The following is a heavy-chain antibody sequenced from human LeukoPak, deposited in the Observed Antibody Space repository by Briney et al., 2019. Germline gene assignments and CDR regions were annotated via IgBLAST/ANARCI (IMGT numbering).Heavy chain of an antibody. V-gene: IGHV4-59*08. CDR2: IYYSGST. J-gene: IGHJ6*02. D-gene: IGHD4-17*01. Sequence: PSETLSLTCAVSADSFSSHYWTWIRQPPGKGLEWIGYIYYSGSTNYNPSLKSRVTISVDTSKNQFSLKLSSVTAADTAVYYCARGHDYGNYYGMDVWGQGTTVTVSS. CDR1: ADSFSSHY. CDR3: ARGHDYGNYYGMDV.